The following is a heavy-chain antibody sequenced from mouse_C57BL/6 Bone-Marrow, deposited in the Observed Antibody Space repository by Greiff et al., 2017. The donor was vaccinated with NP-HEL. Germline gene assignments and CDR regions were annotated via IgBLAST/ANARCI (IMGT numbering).Heavy chain of an antibody. CDR1: GFTFSSYG. J-gene: IGHJ3*01. CDR2: ISSGGSYT. CDR3: ASPYDYDVAWFAY. V-gene: IGHV5-6*01. D-gene: IGHD2-4*01. Sequence: EVKLMESGGDLVKPGGSLKLSCAASGFTFSSYGMSWVRQTPDKRLEWVATISSGGSYTYYPDSVKGRFTISRDNAKNTLYLQMSSLTSEDTAMYYCASPYDYDVAWFAYWGQGTLVTVSA.